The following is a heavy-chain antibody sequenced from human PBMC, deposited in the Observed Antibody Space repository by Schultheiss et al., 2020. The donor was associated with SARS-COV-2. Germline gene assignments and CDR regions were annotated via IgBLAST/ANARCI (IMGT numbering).Heavy chain of an antibody. CDR2: IYPDDSDT. Sequence: GGSLRLSCKGSGYSFTSYWIVWVRQKPGRGLEWMGIIYPDDSDTRYSPSFQGQVTISADKSISTAYLQWSSLKASDTAMYYCARETGRGVRGVISLSMAYWGQGTLVTVSS. CDR1: GYSFTSYW. D-gene: IGHD3-10*01. CDR3: ARETGRGVRGVISLSMAY. J-gene: IGHJ1*01. V-gene: IGHV5-51*01.